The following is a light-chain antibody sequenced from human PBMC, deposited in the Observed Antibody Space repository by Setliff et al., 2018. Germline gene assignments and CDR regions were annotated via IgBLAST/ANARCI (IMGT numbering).Light chain of an antibody. V-gene: IGLV2-23*01. CDR2: DAS. Sequence: QSALTQPASVSGSPGQSITISCTGSSSDVGSYNLVSWYQQHPAKAPKLMIYDASKRPSGVSIRLSGSKSGNTASLAISGLQAEDEADYYCCSYAGSSTFVFGTGTKVTVL. J-gene: IGLJ1*01. CDR3: CSYAGSSTFV. CDR1: SSDVGSYNL.